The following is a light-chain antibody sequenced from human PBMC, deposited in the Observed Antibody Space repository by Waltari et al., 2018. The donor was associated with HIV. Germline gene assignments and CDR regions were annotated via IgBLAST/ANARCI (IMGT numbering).Light chain of an antibody. CDR1: STDVGCYNL. CDR2: EVS. V-gene: IGLV2-23*02. Sequence: QSALTQPASVSGSPGQSLTLSCTGTSTDVGCYNLVSWYQQHPGKAPKLMIYEVSKRPSGVSNRFSGSKSGNTASLTISGLQAEDEADYYCCSYAGSSTLVFGGGTKLTVL. J-gene: IGLJ3*02. CDR3: CSYAGSSTLV.